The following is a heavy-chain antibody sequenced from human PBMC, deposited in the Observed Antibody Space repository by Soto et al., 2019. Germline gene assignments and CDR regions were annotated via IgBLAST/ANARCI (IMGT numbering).Heavy chain of an antibody. CDR2: IYYTGST. J-gene: IGHJ4*02. CDR1: GDSISSSGFY. CDR3: ARLRGFCTSTSCHFDY. Sequence: HSETLSLTCTVSGDSISSSGFYGGWIRQPPGKGLEWIATIYYTGSTYYNPSLKSRVTISVDTSKNQFSLGLSSVTAADTAVYYCARLRGFCTSTSCHFDYWGQGTLVTVSS. D-gene: IGHD2-2*01. V-gene: IGHV4-39*01.